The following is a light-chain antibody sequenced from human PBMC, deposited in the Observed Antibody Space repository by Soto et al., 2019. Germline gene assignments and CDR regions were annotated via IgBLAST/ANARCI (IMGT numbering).Light chain of an antibody. CDR2: KAS. CDR3: QPYNRLSWT. Sequence: DIPMTQSPSTLSASVGDRVTITCRASQSIDKWLAWYQQKPGKAPKLLIYKASLFNSGVPTRFSGSGSGTDFLLTISSLEPDDVGSCFCQPYNRLSWTVGQGTEVEIK. J-gene: IGKJ1*01. V-gene: IGKV1-5*03. CDR1: QSIDKW.